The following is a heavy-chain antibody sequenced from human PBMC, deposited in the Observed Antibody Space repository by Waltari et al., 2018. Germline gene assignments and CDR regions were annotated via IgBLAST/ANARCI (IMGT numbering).Heavy chain of an antibody. CDR1: GGTFSSYT. Sequence: QVQLVQSGAEVKKPGSSVKASCKASGGTFSSYTISWVRQAPGQGLEWMGRLFPIVAIANSAHNFQGRVQIPADKCTSTPYIALSLLRSAATAVYYCASDSLAATATFDYWGQGTLVTVSS. CDR3: ASDSLAATATFDY. CDR2: LFPIVAIA. V-gene: IGHV1-69*02. J-gene: IGHJ4*02. D-gene: IGHD6-25*01.